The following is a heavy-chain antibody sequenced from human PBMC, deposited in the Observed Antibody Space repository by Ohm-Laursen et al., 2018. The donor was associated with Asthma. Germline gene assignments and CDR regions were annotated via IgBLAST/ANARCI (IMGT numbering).Heavy chain of an antibody. J-gene: IGHJ5*02. CDR2: INAGNGNT. D-gene: IGHD1-26*01. CDR1: GYTFTSYA. V-gene: IGHV1-3*01. CDR3: ARDSGSPGWFDP. Sequence: ASVKVSCKASGYTFTSYAMHWVRQAPGQRLEWMGWINAGNGNTKYSQKFQGRVTITRDTSASTAYMELSSLRSEDTAVYYCARDSGSPGWFDPWGQGTLVTVSS.